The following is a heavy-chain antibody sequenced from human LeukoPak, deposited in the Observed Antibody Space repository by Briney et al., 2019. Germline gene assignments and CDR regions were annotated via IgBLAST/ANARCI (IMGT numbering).Heavy chain of an antibody. V-gene: IGHV3-23*01. J-gene: IGHJ4*02. D-gene: IGHD3-22*01. CDR2: ISGSGGST. CDR1: GFTFSSYA. CDR3: AKDPYYYDSSGYYLN. Sequence: GGSLRLSCAASGFTFSSYAMSWVRQAPGKGLEWVSAISGSGGSTYYADSVKGRFTISSDNSKNTLYLQMNSLRAEDTAVYYCAKDPYYYDSSGYYLNWGQGTLVTVSS.